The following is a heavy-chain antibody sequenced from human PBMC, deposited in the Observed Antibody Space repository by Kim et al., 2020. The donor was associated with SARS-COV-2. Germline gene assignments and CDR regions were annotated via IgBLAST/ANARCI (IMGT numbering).Heavy chain of an antibody. CDR3: ARDPSRYAFDD. Sequence: GGSLRLSCAASGFAFSSHGMHWLRQAPGKGLEWVAVIWYDGINKYYADSVKGRFTIYRDISQNTLYLQMNSLTAEDTAVYYCARDPSRYAFDDCGQGTLVTVPS. J-gene: IGHJ4*02. CDR2: IWYDGINK. D-gene: IGHD2-2*01. CDR1: GFAFSSHG. V-gene: IGHV3-33*01.